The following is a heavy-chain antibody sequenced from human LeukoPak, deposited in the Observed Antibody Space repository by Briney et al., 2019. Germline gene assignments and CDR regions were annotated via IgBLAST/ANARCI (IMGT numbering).Heavy chain of an antibody. Sequence: SETLSLTCAVYGGSFSGYYWSWIRQPPGKGLEWIGEINHSGSTNYNPSLKSRVTISVDTSKNQFSLKLSSVTAADTAVYYCAREGRSSGNYWSDYWGQGTLVTVSS. D-gene: IGHD3-10*01. V-gene: IGHV4-34*01. CDR1: GGSFSGYY. CDR2: INHSGST. J-gene: IGHJ4*02. CDR3: AREGRSSGNYWSDY.